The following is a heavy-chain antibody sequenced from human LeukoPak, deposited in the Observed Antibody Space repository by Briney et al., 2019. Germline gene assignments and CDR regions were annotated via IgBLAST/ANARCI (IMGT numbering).Heavy chain of an antibody. Sequence: GESLKISCKGSGYSFTSYWIGWVRQMPGKGLEWMGIIHPGDSDTRYSPSFQGQVTISADKSISTAYLQWSSLKASDTAMYYCARQGSGYSPTYYYYMDVWGKGTTVTISS. CDR2: IHPGDSDT. D-gene: IGHD5-18*01. CDR3: ARQGSGYSPTYYYYMDV. V-gene: IGHV5-51*01. J-gene: IGHJ6*03. CDR1: GYSFTSYW.